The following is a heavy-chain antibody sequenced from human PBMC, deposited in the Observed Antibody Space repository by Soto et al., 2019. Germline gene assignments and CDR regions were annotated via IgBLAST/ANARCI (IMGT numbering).Heavy chain of an antibody. Sequence: GESLKISCKGSGYSFTSYWIGWVRQMPVKGLEWMGIIYPGDSDTRYSPSFQGQVTISADKSISTAYLQWSSLKASDTAMYYCARHYYDYVWGSYANAFDIWGQGTMVTVSS. CDR1: GYSFTSYW. J-gene: IGHJ3*02. V-gene: IGHV5-51*01. D-gene: IGHD3-16*01. CDR3: ARHYYDYVWGSYANAFDI. CDR2: IYPGDSDT.